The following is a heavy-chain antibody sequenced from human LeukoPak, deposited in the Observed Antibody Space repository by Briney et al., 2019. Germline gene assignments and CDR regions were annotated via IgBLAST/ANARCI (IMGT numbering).Heavy chain of an antibody. Sequence: PGGSLRLSCTASGFTFGDYTMSWFRQAPGKGLEWVGFIRSKAYGGTTEYAASVKGRFTISRDDSKSIAYLQMNSLKTEDTAVYFCSRDRCRYCSRLRLYYFDYWGQGNLVTVSS. CDR3: SRDRCRYCSRLRLYYFDY. CDR1: GFTFGDYT. D-gene: IGHD2-2*01. V-gene: IGHV3-49*03. J-gene: IGHJ4*02. CDR2: IRSKAYGGTT.